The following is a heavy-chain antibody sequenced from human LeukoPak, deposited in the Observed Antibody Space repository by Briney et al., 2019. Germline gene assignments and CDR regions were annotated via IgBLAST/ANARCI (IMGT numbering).Heavy chain of an antibody. J-gene: IGHJ6*03. CDR3: ARVLRFLEWPFGRAYYYYMDV. CDR2: INHSGST. CDR1: GGSFSGYY. V-gene: IGHV4-34*01. D-gene: IGHD3-3*01. Sequence: PSETLSLTCAVYGGSFSGYYWNWIRQPPGKGLEWIGEINHSGSTNYNPSLKSRVTISVDTSKNQFSLKLSSVTAADTAVYYCARVLRFLEWPFGRAYYYYMDVWGKGTTVTVSS.